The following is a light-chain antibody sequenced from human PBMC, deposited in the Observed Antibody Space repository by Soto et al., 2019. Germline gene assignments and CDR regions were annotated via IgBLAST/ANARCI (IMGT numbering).Light chain of an antibody. J-gene: IGLJ1*01. CDR2: EVT. CDR3: NSFRVSHLCV. Sequence: QSALTQPASVSGSPGQTITISYTGTSSDIGGYNAVSWYQHHPGKAPKLIIYEVTHRPSGVSDRFSASQSGNTASLTISGLQAEDEADYYCNSFRVSHLCVFGTGTKVTVL. CDR1: SSDIGGYNA. V-gene: IGLV2-14*01.